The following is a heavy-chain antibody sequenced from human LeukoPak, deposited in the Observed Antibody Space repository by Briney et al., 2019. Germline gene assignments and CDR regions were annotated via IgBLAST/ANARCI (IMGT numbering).Heavy chain of an antibody. CDR2: ISSSSSYI. Sequence: GESLRLSCAASGFTFTTYWMSWVRQAPGKGLEWVSSISSSSSYIYYADSVKGRFTISRDNAKNSLYLQMNSLRAEDTAVYYCAKSVVVAATFDYWGQGTLVTVSS. CDR3: AKSVVVAATFDY. CDR1: GFTFTTYW. J-gene: IGHJ4*02. V-gene: IGHV3-21*01. D-gene: IGHD2-15*01.